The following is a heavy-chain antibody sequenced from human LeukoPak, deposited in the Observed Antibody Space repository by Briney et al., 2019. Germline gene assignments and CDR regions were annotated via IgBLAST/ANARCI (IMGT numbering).Heavy chain of an antibody. D-gene: IGHD6-13*01. J-gene: IGHJ4*02. CDR1: GYSISSGYY. CDR3: ARETAAGNDY. Sequence: PSETLSLTCTVSGYSISSGYYWGWIRQPPGKGLEWIGSIYHSGSTYYNPSLKSRVTISVDTSKNQFSLKLSSVTAADTAVYYCARETAAGNDYWGQGTLVTVSS. CDR2: IYHSGST. V-gene: IGHV4-38-2*02.